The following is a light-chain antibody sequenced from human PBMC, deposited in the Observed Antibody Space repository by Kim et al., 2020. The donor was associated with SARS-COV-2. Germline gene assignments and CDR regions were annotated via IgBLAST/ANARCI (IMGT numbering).Light chain of an antibody. J-gene: IGLJ3*02. CDR1: GGHSTDA. V-gene: IGLV4-69*01. CDR3: QTWDAGIRV. CDR2: LYGGGSL. Sequence: DTPTGILTGGHSTDAIAWHQQQPEGGARFLMKLYGGGSLRRGDGCSDRFSGSSSGTVRYRTVSGGQAEDEADYYCQTWDAGIRVFGGGTQLTVL.